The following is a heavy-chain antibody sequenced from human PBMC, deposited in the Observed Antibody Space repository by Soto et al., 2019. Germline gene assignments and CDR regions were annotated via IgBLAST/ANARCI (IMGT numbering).Heavy chain of an antibody. CDR3: ARVDDYRDFDY. CDR2: INHSGST. V-gene: IGHV4-34*01. Sequence: SETLSLTCAVYGGSFSGYYWSWIRQPPGKGLEWIGEINHSGSTNYNPSLKSRVTIAVDTSKNQFSLKLSSVTAADTAVYYCARVDDYRDFDYWGQGTLVTVSS. J-gene: IGHJ4*02. CDR1: GGSFSGYY. D-gene: IGHD4-17*01.